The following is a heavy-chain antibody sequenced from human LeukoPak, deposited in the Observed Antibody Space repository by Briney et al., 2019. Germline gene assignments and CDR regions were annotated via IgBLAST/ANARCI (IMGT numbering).Heavy chain of an antibody. D-gene: IGHD1-26*01. CDR2: IYYSGST. CDR1: GGSISIYF. CDR3: ARSWWERLGDL. V-gene: IGHV4-59*08. Sequence: SETLSLTFTVSGGSISIYFRGGIRQPPGKGLEWIGYIYYSGSTNYNPSLKSRVTISVDTSKNQFSLKLSSVTAADTAVYYCARSWWERLGDLWGQETMVTVSS. J-gene: IGHJ3*01.